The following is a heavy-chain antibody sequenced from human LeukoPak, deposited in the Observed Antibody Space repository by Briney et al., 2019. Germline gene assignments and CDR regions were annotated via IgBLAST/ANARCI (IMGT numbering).Heavy chain of an antibody. V-gene: IGHV1-69*05. Sequence: SVKVSCKASGGTFSSYAISWVRQAPGQRLEWMGRIIPIFGTANYAQKFQGRVTITTDESTSTAYMELSSLRSEDTAVYYCAREMYYYGSGIPLALDYWGQGTLVTVSS. CDR3: AREMYYYGSGIPLALDY. J-gene: IGHJ4*02. CDR2: IIPIFGTA. CDR1: GGTFSSYA. D-gene: IGHD3-10*01.